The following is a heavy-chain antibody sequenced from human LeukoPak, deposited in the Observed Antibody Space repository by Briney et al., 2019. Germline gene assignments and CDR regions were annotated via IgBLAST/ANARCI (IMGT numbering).Heavy chain of an antibody. V-gene: IGHV3-21*01. J-gene: IGHJ4*02. CDR3: ARVPEQRHWNFDY. Sequence: GGSLRLSCAASGFTFSSYSMNWVRQARGKGLEWVSSISSSSSYIYYADSVKGRFTISRDNAKNSLYLQMNSLRAEDTAVYYCARVPEQRHWNFDYWGQGTLVTVSS. D-gene: IGHD6-25*01. CDR2: ISSSSSYI. CDR1: GFTFSSYS.